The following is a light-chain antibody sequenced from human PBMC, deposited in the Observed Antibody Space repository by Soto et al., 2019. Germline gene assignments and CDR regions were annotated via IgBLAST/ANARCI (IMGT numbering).Light chain of an antibody. CDR1: QTVSSN. CDR3: QHYNNWPPWT. CDR2: GAS. Sequence: EIVMTQSPATLSVSPGERATLSCRASQTVSSNLAWYQQKPGQAPRLLIYGASTRATGIPARFSGSGSGTEFTLIISSLQSEDFAVYYCQHYNNWPPWTFGQGTNVEVK. V-gene: IGKV3-15*01. J-gene: IGKJ1*01.